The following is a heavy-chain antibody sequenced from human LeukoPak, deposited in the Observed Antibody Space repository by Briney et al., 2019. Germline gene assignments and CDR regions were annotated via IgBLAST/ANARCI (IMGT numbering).Heavy chain of an antibody. Sequence: PSETLSLTCTVSGGSISSYYWSWIRQPPGKGLEWIGYIYYSGGTNYNPSLKSRVTISVDTSKNQFSLKLSSVTAADTAAYYCARGWFGGNDYWGQGTLVTVSS. J-gene: IGHJ4*02. D-gene: IGHD3-10*01. CDR2: IYYSGGT. CDR3: ARGWFGGNDY. V-gene: IGHV4-59*01. CDR1: GGSISSYY.